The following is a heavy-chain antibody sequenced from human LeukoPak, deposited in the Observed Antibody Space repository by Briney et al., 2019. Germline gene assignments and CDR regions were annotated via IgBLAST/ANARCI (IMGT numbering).Heavy chain of an antibody. V-gene: IGHV3-48*04. J-gene: IGHJ6*02. Sequence: GGSLRLSCAASGFTFSSYSMNWVRQAPGKGLEWISYITSSSDTIYYADSVKGRFTISRDNAKNSLHLQMNSLRAEDTAVYYCARRRPSTQPNSRHFDWFGMDVWGQGTTVTVSS. CDR1: GFTFSSYS. D-gene: IGHD3-9*01. CDR2: ITSSSDTI. CDR3: ARRRPSTQPNSRHFDWFGMDV.